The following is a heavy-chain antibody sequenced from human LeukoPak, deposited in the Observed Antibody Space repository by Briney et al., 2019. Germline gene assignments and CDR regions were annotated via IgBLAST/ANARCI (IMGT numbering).Heavy chain of an antibody. Sequence: PSETLSLTCTVSGYSISSGYYWGWIRQPPGKGLEWIGTIYYIGNTYYNPSLKSRVIISRDTSKNQFSLKLNSVTAADTAVYYCAKSNGYGLIDIWGQGTMVTVSS. CDR3: AKSNGYGLIDI. CDR1: GYSISSGYY. D-gene: IGHD3-10*01. J-gene: IGHJ3*02. CDR2: IYYIGNT. V-gene: IGHV4-38-2*02.